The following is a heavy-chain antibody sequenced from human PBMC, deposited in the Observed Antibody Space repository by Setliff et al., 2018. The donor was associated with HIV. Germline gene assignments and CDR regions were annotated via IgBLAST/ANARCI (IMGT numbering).Heavy chain of an antibody. CDR3: ARNSYFFDS. V-gene: IGHV3-23*03. Sequence: GGSLRLSCAASGLTFSRYAMSWVRQAPGEGLEWVSIIYSGGSSTAYADSVKGRFTISRDNAKNTLYLQMNSLRAEDTAVYYCARNSYFFDSWGQGTLVTVSS. CDR1: GLTFSRYA. D-gene: IGHD2-15*01. J-gene: IGHJ4*02. CDR2: IYSGGSST.